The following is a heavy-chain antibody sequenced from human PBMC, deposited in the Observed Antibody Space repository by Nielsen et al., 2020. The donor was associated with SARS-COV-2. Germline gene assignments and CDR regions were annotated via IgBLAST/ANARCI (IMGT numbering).Heavy chain of an antibody. V-gene: IGHV1-3*01. CDR3: ATTLRHADAFDL. J-gene: IGHJ3*01. CDR1: GYTFRNYA. Sequence: ASVKVSCKASGYTFRNYALHWVRPAPGRGLEGVGWINPRTGDIEYSQNVQDRIIITADPPASTAYLELRRLTYEDSAFYFCATTLRHADAFDLWGQGTLATVSS. D-gene: IGHD2-15*01. CDR2: INPRTGDI.